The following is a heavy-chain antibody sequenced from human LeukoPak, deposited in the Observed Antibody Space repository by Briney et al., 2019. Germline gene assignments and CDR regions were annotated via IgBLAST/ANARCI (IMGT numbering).Heavy chain of an antibody. V-gene: IGHV4-4*07. CDR1: GGFISNDC. CDR3: ARGLSPSYDYNYFDP. Sequence: PSETLSLTCTVSGGFISNDCWSWIRQPAGKGLEWIGRIQTSGSTRYNPSLESRVTISLDKSKNEISLKLTSVTAADTAVYYCARGLSPSYDYNYFDPWGQGTLATVSS. CDR2: IQTSGST. J-gene: IGHJ5*02. D-gene: IGHD3-16*01.